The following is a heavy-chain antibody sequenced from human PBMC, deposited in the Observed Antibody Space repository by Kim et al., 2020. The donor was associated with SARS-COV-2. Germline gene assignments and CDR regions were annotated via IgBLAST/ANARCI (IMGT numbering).Heavy chain of an antibody. J-gene: IGHJ4*02. CDR1: GYTLTELS. V-gene: IGHV1-24*01. CDR3: ATGWQQLVY. CDR2: FDPEDGET. D-gene: IGHD6-13*01. Sequence: ASVKVSCKVSGYTLTELSMHWGRQAPGKGLELIGGFDPEDGETIYAQKFQGRVTMTEDTSTDTAYMELSSLRSEDTAVYYCATGWQQLVYWGQGTLVTVSS.